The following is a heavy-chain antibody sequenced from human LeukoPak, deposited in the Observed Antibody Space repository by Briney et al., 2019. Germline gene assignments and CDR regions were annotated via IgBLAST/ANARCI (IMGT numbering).Heavy chain of an antibody. Sequence: GGSLRLSCAASGFTFSTHGMHWVRQAPGKGLEWVAFIRYDGINKYYADSVKGRFTISRDSFKNTLYLQMNSLRPEDTAVYYCAKEGDYYGSGSYRDGFDIWGQRTRATVSS. D-gene: IGHD3-10*01. CDR2: IRYDGINK. CDR3: AKEGDYYGSGSYRDGFDI. CDR1: GFTFSTHG. V-gene: IGHV3-30*02. J-gene: IGHJ3*02.